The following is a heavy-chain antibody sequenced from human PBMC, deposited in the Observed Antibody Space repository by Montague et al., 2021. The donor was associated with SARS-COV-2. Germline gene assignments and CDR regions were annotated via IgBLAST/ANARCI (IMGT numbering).Heavy chain of an antibody. J-gene: IGHJ1*01. CDR1: GGSLSSYY. D-gene: IGHD1-26*01. CDR2: IYYSGST. V-gene: IGHV4-59*08. Sequence: SETLSLTCTVSGGSLSSYYWSWIRQPPGKGLEWIGYIYYSGSTNYNPSLKSRVTISVDTSKNQFSLNLSSVTAADTAVYYCARNVSGSLIHLHHWSQGSLVTVSS. CDR3: ARNVSGSLIHLHH.